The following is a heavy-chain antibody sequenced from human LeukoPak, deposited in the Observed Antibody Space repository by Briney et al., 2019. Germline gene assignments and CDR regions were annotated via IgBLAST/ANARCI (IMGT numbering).Heavy chain of an antibody. Sequence: GGSLRLSCAASGFTFSSYWMSWVRQAPGKGLEWVANIKQDGSEKYYVDSVKGRFTISRDNAKNSLYLQMNSLRAEDTAVYYCARGYCSSTRCYNYFDYWGQGTLVTVSS. CDR1: GFTFSSYW. D-gene: IGHD2-2*02. J-gene: IGHJ4*02. CDR3: ARGYCSSTRCYNYFDY. CDR2: IKQDGSEK. V-gene: IGHV3-7*01.